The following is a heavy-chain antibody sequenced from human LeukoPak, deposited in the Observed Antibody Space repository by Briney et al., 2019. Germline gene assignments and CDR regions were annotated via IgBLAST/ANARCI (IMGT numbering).Heavy chain of an antibody. CDR3: ARVITIFGVVKGDVVHYFDY. Sequence: APVKVSCKASGYTFTSYGISWVRQAPGQGLEWMGWISAYNGNTNYAQKLQGRVTMTTDTSTSTAYMELRSLRSDDTAVYYCARVITIFGVVKGDVVHYFDYWGQGTLVTVSS. V-gene: IGHV1-18*01. J-gene: IGHJ4*02. CDR2: ISAYNGNT. CDR1: GYTFTSYG. D-gene: IGHD3-3*01.